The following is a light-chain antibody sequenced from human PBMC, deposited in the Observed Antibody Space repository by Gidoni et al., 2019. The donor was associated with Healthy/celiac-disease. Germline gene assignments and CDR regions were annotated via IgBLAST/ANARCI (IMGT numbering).Light chain of an antibody. CDR2: GAS. V-gene: IGKV3-20*01. CDR1: QSVSSSY. J-gene: IGKJ4*01. Sequence: DIVLPQSPGTLSLSPGERATISCRASQSVSSSYLAGYQQKPGQAPRLLIYGASSRATGIPDRFSGSGSGTDFTLTISRLEPEDFAVYYCQQYGSSLLTFGGGTKVEIK. CDR3: QQYGSSLLT.